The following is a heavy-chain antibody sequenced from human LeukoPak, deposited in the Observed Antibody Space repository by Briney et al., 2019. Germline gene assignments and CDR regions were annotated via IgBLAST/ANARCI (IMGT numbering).Heavy chain of an antibody. D-gene: IGHD1-14*01. CDR3: VRDGYKAFDI. CDR2: INWNGGST. Sequence: PGGSLRLSCAVSGSTFDDYGMSWVRQAPGKGLEWVSGINWNGGSTGYADSVKGRFTISRDNAKNSLYLQMNSLRAEDTALYYCVRDGYKAFDIWGQGTMVTVSS. CDR1: GSTFDDYG. J-gene: IGHJ3*02. V-gene: IGHV3-20*04.